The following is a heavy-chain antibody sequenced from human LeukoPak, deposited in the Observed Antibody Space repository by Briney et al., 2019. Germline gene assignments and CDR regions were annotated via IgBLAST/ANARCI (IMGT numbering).Heavy chain of an antibody. CDR1: GFTFSSYG. Sequence: GGSLRLSCAASGFTFSSYGMHWVRQAPGKGLEWVSGINWNGGSTGYADSVKGRFTISGDNAKNSLYLQMNSLRAEDTALYYCARDRAFYCSSTSCYTTHDAFDIWGQGTMVTVSS. V-gene: IGHV3-20*04. D-gene: IGHD2-2*02. J-gene: IGHJ3*02. CDR2: INWNGGST. CDR3: ARDRAFYCSSTSCYTTHDAFDI.